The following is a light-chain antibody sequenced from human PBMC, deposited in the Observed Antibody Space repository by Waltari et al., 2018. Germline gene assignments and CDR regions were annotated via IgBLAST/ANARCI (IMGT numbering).Light chain of an antibody. CDR2: DAS. J-gene: IGKJ5*01. V-gene: IGKV3-15*01. Sequence: EILMTPSPATLSVSPGERATLSCRASQGIFRNLAWYQQRPGQAPRLLIYDASTRAPGVPSRFSGSGSGTEFTLTIRSLQSEDSAVYYCQQYNVWPPITFGQGTRLEIK. CDR1: QGIFRN. CDR3: QQYNVWPPIT.